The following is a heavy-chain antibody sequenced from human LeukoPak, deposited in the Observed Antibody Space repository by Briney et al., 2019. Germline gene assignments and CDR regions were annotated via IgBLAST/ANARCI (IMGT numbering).Heavy chain of an antibody. J-gene: IGHJ4*02. CDR2: ISYDGSNK. CDR1: GFTFSSYA. D-gene: IGHD6-19*01. CDR3: ARVSSGWYDY. V-gene: IGHV3-30-3*01. Sequence: GGSLRLSCAASGFTFSSYAMHWVRQAPGKGLEWVAVISYDGSNKYYADSVKGRFTISRDNSKNTLYLQMNSLRAEDTAVYYCARVSSGWYDYWGQGTLVTVSS.